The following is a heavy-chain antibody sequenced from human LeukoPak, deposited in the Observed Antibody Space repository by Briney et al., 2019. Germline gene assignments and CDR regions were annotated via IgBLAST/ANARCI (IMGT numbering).Heavy chain of an antibody. Sequence: PSETLSLTCAVSGGSISSSNWWSWVRQPPGKGLEWIGEIYHSGSTNYNPSLKSRVTISVDKSKNQFSLKLSSVTAADTAVYYCARHGATVTRSFDPWGQGTLVTVSS. CDR3: ARHGATVTRSFDP. D-gene: IGHD4-17*01. V-gene: IGHV4-4*02. CDR1: GGSISSSNW. CDR2: IYHSGST. J-gene: IGHJ5*02.